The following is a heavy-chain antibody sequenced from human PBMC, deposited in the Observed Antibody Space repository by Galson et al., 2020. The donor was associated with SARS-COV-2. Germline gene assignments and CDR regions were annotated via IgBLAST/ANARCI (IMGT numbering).Heavy chain of an antibody. Sequence: ETLSLTCAASGFSFSSYWMSWVRQAPGKGLEWVANIKEDGSEKYYVDSVKGRFTISRDNAKNSLYLQMNSLRAEDTAVYYCAGAPDYWGQGTLVTVSS. CDR1: GFSFSSYW. J-gene: IGHJ4*02. CDR2: IKEDGSEK. CDR3: AGAPDY. V-gene: IGHV3-7*04.